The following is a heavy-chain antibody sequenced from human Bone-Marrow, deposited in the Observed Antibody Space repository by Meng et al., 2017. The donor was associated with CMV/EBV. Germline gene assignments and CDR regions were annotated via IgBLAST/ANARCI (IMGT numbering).Heavy chain of an antibody. D-gene: IGHD2/OR15-2a*01. Sequence: VSGGSISSSSYYWGWIRQPPGKGLEWIGSIYYSGSTYYNPSLKSRVTISVDTSKNQFSLKLSSVTAADTAVYYCASNYISTYNWFDPWGQGTLVTV. J-gene: IGHJ5*02. CDR1: GGSISSSSYY. V-gene: IGHV4-39*07. CDR3: ASNYISTYNWFDP. CDR2: IYYSGST.